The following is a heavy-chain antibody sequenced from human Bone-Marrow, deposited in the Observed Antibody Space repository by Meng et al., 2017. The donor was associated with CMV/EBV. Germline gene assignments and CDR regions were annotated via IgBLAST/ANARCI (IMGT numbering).Heavy chain of an antibody. Sequence: SETLSLTCAVYGGSFSGYYWSWIRQPPGKGLEWIGYIYYSGSTNYNPSLKSRVTISVDTSKNQFSLKLYSVIAADTAVYYCARSPYCSGGSCRPHNYFDYWGQGTLVTVSS. CDR2: IYYSGST. V-gene: IGHV4-59*08. CDR1: GGSFSGYY. CDR3: ARSPYCSGGSCRPHNYFDY. D-gene: IGHD2-15*01. J-gene: IGHJ4*02.